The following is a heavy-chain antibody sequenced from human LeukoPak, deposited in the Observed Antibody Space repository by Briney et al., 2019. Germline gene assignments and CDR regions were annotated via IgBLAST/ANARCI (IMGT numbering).Heavy chain of an antibody. CDR3: ARGAGNYYFYGMDV. CDR1: GGSISSYF. CDR2: IYYSGST. J-gene: IGHJ6*02. Sequence: NPSETLPLTCTVSGGSISSYFWSWIRQPPGKGLEWIGHIYYSGSTNYNPSLKSRVTVSVDTSKNQFSLKLSSVTAADTAVYYCARGAGNYYFYGMDVWGQGTTVTVSS. V-gene: IGHV4-59*01.